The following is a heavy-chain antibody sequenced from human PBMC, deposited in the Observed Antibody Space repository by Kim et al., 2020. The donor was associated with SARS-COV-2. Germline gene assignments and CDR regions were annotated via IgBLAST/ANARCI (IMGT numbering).Heavy chain of an antibody. V-gene: IGHV3-43D*03. CDR2: T. J-gene: IGHJ4*02. CDR3: AKDPGMEYYFDY. D-gene: IGHD6-13*01. Sequence: TYYADSVNGRFTISRDNSKNSLYLQMNSLRAEDTALYYCAKDPGMEYYFDYWGQGTLVTVSS.